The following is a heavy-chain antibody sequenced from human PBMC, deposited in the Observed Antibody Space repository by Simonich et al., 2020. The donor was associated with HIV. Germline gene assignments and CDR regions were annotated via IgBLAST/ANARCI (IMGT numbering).Heavy chain of an antibody. J-gene: IGHJ3*02. V-gene: IGHV1-2*06. CDR2: VSTKRGGT. Sequence: QVQLVQSGAEVKKPGASVKVSCKASGYTFTDWNIHWVRQAPGQGLEWRGRVSTKRGGTNYLQKFKGRVTMTRDTAITTAYMQLSRLRSDDTAVYYCATHGPGSYSSALDIWCQGTMVTVSS. CDR3: ATHGPGSYSSALDI. CDR1: GYTFTDWN. D-gene: IGHD1-26*01.